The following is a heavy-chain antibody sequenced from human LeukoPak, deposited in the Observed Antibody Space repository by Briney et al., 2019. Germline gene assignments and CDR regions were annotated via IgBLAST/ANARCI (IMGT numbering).Heavy chain of an antibody. CDR3: ARHGVGRGGDFDY. D-gene: IGHD3-10*01. V-gene: IGHV4-59*08. CDR2: IYYSGST. J-gene: IGHJ4*02. Sequence: ASETLSLTCTVSGGSISSYYWSWIRQPPGKGLEWIGYIYYSGSTKYNPSLKSRVAISVDTSKNQFSLKLSSVTAADTAVYYCARHGVGRGGDFDYWGQGTLVTVSS. CDR1: GGSISSYY.